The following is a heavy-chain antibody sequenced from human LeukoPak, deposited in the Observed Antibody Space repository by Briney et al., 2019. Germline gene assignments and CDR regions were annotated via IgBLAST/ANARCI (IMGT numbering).Heavy chain of an antibody. V-gene: IGHV3-30*02. CDR3: AKQLYYYDGIRLFDR. CDR2: IRYNRSIK. Sequence: GGPLRLSCAASGFTFTTYGMHWVRQAPGKGLEWVAFIRYNRSIKYYAHSVKGRFTISRDNSKNTLYLEINSLRPEDTAVYYCAKQLYYYDGIRLFDRWGQETLVSVCS. CDR1: GFTFTTYG. D-gene: IGHD3-22*01. J-gene: IGHJ4*02.